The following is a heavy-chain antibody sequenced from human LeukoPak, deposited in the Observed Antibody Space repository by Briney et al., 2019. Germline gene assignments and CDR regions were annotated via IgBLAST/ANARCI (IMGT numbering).Heavy chain of an antibody. J-gene: IGHJ4*02. CDR2: IWYDGSNK. CDR1: GIPFSSFG. V-gene: IGHV3-30*02. D-gene: IGHD3-10*02. CDR3: VKDQVLRGSGSYGDY. Sequence: PGGSLRLSCAAPGIPFSSFGMHWLRQAPGKGLEWVAFIWYDGSNKYYADSVKGRFTISRDNSKNTLYLQMSSLRPEDTAVYYCVKDQVLRGSGSYGDYWGQGTLVTVSS.